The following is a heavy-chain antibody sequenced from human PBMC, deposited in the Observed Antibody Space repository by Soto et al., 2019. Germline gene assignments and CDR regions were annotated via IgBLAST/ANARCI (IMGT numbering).Heavy chain of an antibody. CDR3: AKDIFGGYCSSTSCYTLGFDY. V-gene: IGHV3-30-3*01. CDR1: GFTFSSYA. J-gene: IGHJ4*02. Sequence: GGSLRLSCAASGFTFSSYAMHWVRQAPGKGLEWVAVISYDGSNKYYADSVKGRFTISRDNSKNSLYLQMNSLRTEDTALYYCAKDIFGGYCSSTSCYTLGFDYWGQGTLVTVSS. CDR2: ISYDGSNK. D-gene: IGHD2-2*02.